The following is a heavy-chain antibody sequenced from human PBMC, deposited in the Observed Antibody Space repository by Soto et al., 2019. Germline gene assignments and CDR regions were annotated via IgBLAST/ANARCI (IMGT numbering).Heavy chain of an antibody. CDR3: AKSPLGYGSGGSCYPPTYFDY. D-gene: IGHD2-15*01. V-gene: IGHV3-23*01. CDR2: VGGSGDST. CDR1: GFTFSNYA. Sequence: EVQLLDSGGGLVQPGGSLRLSCAASGFTFSNYAMSWVRQAPGKGLEWVSGVGGSGDSTYYAESVKGRFTIYRDNSKVTLYLKMYSQRGDATAVYYCAKSPLGYGSGGSCYPPTYFDYWGQGTLVTVSS. J-gene: IGHJ4*02.